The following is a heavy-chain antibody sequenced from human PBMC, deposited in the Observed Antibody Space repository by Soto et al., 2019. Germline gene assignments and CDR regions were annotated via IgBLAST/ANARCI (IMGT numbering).Heavy chain of an antibody. J-gene: IGHJ4*02. CDR2: IGKSGYPI. Sequence: PGGSLRLSCAASGFIFSDYEMNWVRQAPGKGLEWVSFIGKSGYPIYYTDSVKGRFTMSRDNAKYSLTLQMNSLRAEDTALYYCATYSYLLDTSGYHDVWGQGLQVTVSS. D-gene: IGHD3-22*01. CDR3: ATYSYLLDTSGYHDV. CDR1: GFIFSDYE. V-gene: IGHV3-48*03.